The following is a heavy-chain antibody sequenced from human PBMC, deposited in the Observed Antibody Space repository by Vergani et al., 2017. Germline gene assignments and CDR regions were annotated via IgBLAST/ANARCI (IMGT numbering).Heavy chain of an antibody. CDR1: GDSIISRSYY. J-gene: IGHJ2*01. D-gene: IGHD3-16*01. CDR3: ASGKYYSDSTSHFRGRYFDV. Sequence: QMQLQESGPGLVKASETLSLTCTVSGDSIISRSYYWGWIRQPPGKGLEWIGSIYNSGNGDSSSSLKSRVTISADTSKNQFSLRLPSVTAADTAVYYCASGKYYSDSTSHFRGRYFDVWVRGTLVTVPS. CDR2: IYNSGNG. V-gene: IGHV4-39*01.